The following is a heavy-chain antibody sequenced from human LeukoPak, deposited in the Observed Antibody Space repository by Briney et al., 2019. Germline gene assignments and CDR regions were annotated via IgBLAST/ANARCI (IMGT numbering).Heavy chain of an antibody. CDR2: ISDDGSNT. J-gene: IGHJ4*02. Sequence: GGSLRLSCAASGFTFSSYGMHWVRQAPGKGLEWVSAISDDGSNTYYADSVKGRFTISRDNSKNTLYLQMNSLRAEDTAVYYRAKVGLTVTTILHYFEYWGQGTLVTVSS. V-gene: IGHV3-30*18. D-gene: IGHD4-11*01. CDR1: GFTFSSYG. CDR3: AKVGLTVTTILHYFEY.